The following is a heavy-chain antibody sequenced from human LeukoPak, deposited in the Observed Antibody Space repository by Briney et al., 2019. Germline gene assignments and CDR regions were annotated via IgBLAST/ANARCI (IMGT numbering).Heavy chain of an antibody. CDR3: ARDRPNYYGSDGHYYRRDGDY. CDR2: ITSRGEST. CDR1: GFTFSIYA. J-gene: IGHJ4*02. D-gene: IGHD3-22*01. V-gene: IGHV3-23*01. Sequence: PGGSLRLSCAASGFTFSIYAMSWVRQAPGKGLQWVSSITSRGESTWYVDSVKGRFTITRDNSENTLYLQMHSLRAEDTAAYYCARDRPNYYGSDGHYYRRDGDYWGRGTLVSVSP.